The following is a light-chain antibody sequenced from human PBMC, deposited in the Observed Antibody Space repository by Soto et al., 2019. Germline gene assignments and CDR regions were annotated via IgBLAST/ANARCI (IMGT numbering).Light chain of an antibody. J-gene: IGKJ1*01. V-gene: IGKV3-20*01. CDR2: RAS. CDR1: QSLSGNY. CDR3: QHYGASPWT. Sequence: VLTQSPGTLSLSPGQRATLSCRASQSLSGNYLAWYQQKPGQDPRVLIYRASIRATGISDRFSGSGSGTDFTLTISRLEPEDFAVYYCQHYGASPWTFGQGTKVDIK.